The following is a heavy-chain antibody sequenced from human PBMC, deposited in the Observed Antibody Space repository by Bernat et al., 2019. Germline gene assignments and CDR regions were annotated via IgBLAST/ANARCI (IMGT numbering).Heavy chain of an antibody. CDR1: GFTFSNYA. CDR3: SRPGVGYVFRGFDS. V-gene: IGHV3-23*01. CDR2: IGGSDGNT. D-gene: IGHD6-6*01. Sequence: EVQLLESGGGLVQPGGSLRLSCAASGFTFSNYAMSWVRQAPGKGLEWVSAIGGSDGNTYYADSVKGRFTISRDNSKSILYLQMNSLRAEDTAVYSCSRPGVGYVFRGFDSWGQGTLVTVSS. J-gene: IGHJ4*02.